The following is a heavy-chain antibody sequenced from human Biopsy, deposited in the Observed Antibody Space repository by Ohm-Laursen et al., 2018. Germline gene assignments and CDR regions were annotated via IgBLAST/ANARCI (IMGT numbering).Heavy chain of an antibody. J-gene: IGHJ4*02. D-gene: IGHD2-8*01. CDR3: ARDPLNGHKHFDY. Sequence: ASVTVSCKASSYTFTDYNIHWMRQAPGQGLEWLGYINCKTGATNYAQKFQGTVTMTRDTSISTAYLALGSLRSADTAIYYCARDPLNGHKHFDYWGQGSMVTVSS. CDR2: INCKTGAT. CDR1: SYTFTDYN. V-gene: IGHV1-2*02.